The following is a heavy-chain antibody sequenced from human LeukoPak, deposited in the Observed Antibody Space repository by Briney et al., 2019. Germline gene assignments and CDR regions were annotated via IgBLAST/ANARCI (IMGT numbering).Heavy chain of an antibody. Sequence: GASVKVSCKVSGYTLTELSMHWVRQAPGKGLEWMGGFDPEDGETIYAQKFQGRVTMTEDTSTDTAYMELSRLRSDDTAVYYCARGGHLVVPAAIGYWGQGTLVTVSS. CDR3: ARGGHLVVPAAIGY. CDR1: GYTLTELS. J-gene: IGHJ4*02. V-gene: IGHV1-24*01. CDR2: FDPEDGET. D-gene: IGHD2-2*02.